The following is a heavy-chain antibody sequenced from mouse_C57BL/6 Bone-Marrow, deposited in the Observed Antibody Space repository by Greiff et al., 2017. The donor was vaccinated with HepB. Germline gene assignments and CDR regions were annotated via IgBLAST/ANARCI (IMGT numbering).Heavy chain of an antibody. CDR2: INYDGSST. J-gene: IGHJ1*03. Sequence: DVMLVESEGGLVQPGSSMKLSCTASGFTFSDYYMAWVRQVPEKGLEWVANINYDGSSTYYLDSLKSRFIISRDNAKNMLYLQMSSLKSEDTATYYCARDYYGSSYWYFDVWGTGTTVTVSA. CDR1: GFTFSDYY. V-gene: IGHV5-16*01. CDR3: ARDYYGSSYWYFDV. D-gene: IGHD1-1*01.